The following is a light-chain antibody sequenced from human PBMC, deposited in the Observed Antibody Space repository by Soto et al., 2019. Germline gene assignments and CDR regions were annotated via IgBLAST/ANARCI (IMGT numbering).Light chain of an antibody. CDR1: SSDVGSYNL. Sequence: QSALTQPASVSGSPGQSITISCTGTSSDVGSYNLVSWYQQHPGKAPKLTIYEGNKRPSGVSNRFSGSKSGNTASLTISGLQAEDEADYYCCSYAGSSTWVFGGGTKLTVL. J-gene: IGLJ3*02. V-gene: IGLV2-23*01. CDR2: EGN. CDR3: CSYAGSSTWV.